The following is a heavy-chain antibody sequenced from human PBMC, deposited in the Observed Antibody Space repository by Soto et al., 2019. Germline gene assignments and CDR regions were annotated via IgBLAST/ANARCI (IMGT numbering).Heavy chain of an antibody. CDR3: TTLYCSSTSCYSGFDY. D-gene: IGHD2-2*01. J-gene: IGHJ4*02. V-gene: IGHV3-15*01. CDR2: IKSKTDGGTT. Sequence: GGSLRLSCAASGFTFSNAWMSWVRQAPGKGLEWVGRIKSKTDGGTTDYAAPVKGRFTISRDDSKNTLYLQMNSLKTEDTAVYYCTTLYCSSTSCYSGFDYWGQGTLVTVSS. CDR1: GFTFSNAW.